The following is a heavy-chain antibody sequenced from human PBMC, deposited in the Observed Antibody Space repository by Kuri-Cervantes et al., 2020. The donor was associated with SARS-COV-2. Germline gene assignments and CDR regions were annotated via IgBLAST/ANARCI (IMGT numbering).Heavy chain of an antibody. V-gene: IGHV3-23*01. CDR3: ARDGTYYDILTGYYPTDYYYYGMDV. D-gene: IGHD3-9*01. J-gene: IGHJ6*02. CDR2: ISGSGGST. Sequence: GESLKISCAASGFTFSSYAMSWVRQAPGKGLEWVSAISGSGGSTYYADSVKGRFTISRDNSKNTLYLQMNSLRAEDTAVYYCARDGTYYDILTGYYPTDYYYYGMDVWGQGTTVTVSS. CDR1: GFTFSSYA.